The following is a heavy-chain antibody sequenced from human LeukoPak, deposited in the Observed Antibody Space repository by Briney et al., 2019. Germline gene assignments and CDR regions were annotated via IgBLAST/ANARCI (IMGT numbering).Heavy chain of an antibody. Sequence: SSVKVSCKASGGTFSSYSISWVRQAPGQGVEWMGGIIPIFGRANSAQTFQGRVTLTADASTSPAYMELRSLRCEDTAVYYCARDPFSYYGGNSDWFDPWGQGTLVTVSS. J-gene: IGHJ5*02. D-gene: IGHD4-23*01. CDR2: IIPIFGRA. CDR3: ARDPFSYYGGNSDWFDP. CDR1: GGTFSSYS. V-gene: IGHV1-69*13.